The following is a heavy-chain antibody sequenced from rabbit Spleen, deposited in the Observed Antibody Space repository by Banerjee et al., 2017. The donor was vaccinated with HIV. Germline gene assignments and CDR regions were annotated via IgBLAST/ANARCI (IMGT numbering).Heavy chain of an antibody. V-gene: IGHV1S40*01. CDR3: ARDSGTSFSSYGMDL. CDR2: IDTGSSGFT. Sequence: QQLVESGGGLVKPGASLTLTCKASGVSFSSGYDMCWVRQAPGKGLEWIACIDTGSSGFTYFASWAKGRFTISKTSSTTVTLQVTSLTAADTATYFCARDSGTSFSSYGMDLWGPGTLVTVS. J-gene: IGHJ6*01. CDR1: GVSFSSGYD. D-gene: IGHD8-1*01.